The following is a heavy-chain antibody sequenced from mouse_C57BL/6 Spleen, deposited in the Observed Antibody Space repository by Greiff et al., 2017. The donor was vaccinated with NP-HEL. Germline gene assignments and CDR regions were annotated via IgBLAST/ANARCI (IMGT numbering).Heavy chain of an antibody. CDR2: IYPRSGNT. CDR3: ARPGIITTVVATRDFDV. J-gene: IGHJ1*03. V-gene: IGHV1-81*01. CDR1: GYTFTSYG. D-gene: IGHD1-1*01. Sequence: QVQLQQSGAELARPGASVKLSCKASGYTFTSYGISWVKQRTGQGLEWIGEIYPRSGNTYYNEKFKGKATLTADKSSSTAYMELRSLTSEDSAVYFCARPGIITTVVATRDFDVWGTGTTVTVSS.